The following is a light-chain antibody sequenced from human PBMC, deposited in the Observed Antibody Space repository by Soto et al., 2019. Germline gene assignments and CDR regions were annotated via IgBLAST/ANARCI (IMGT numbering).Light chain of an antibody. Sequence: EIVMTKSAAILSLSPGERATLSCLGGQIVSSNLAWYHQKPGQAPRLLIYGTSSRATGIPDRFSGSGSGTDFTLTISRLAHEDFAVYYCQQYGSSITFGQGTRLEIK. CDR2: GTS. V-gene: IGKV3-20*01. CDR1: QIVSSN. J-gene: IGKJ5*01. CDR3: QQYGSSIT.